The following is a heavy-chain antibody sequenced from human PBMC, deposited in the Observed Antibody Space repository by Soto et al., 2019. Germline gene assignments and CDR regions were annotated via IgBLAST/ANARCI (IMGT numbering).Heavy chain of an antibody. CDR2: IYPGDSDT. V-gene: IGHV5-51*03. Sequence: EVQLVQSGAEVKKPGESLKISCKGSGYSFTSYWIGWVRQMPGKGLEWMGIIYPGDSDTRYSPSFQGQVTISADKSISNAYLQWGRPKASDTALEYCGGYCSGGCCSPPEYFQHWGQGTLVTVSS. CDR3: GGYCSGGCCSPPEYFQH. J-gene: IGHJ1*01. D-gene: IGHD2-15*01. CDR1: GYSFTSYW.